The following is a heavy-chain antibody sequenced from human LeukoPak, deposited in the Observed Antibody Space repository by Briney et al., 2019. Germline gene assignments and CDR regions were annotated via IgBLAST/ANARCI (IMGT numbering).Heavy chain of an antibody. D-gene: IGHD3-9*01. CDR3: ARDTALTGSQSYGMDV. J-gene: IGHJ6*02. V-gene: IGHV3-21*01. CDR2: ISSSSSYI. CDR1: GFTFSSYS. Sequence: GGSLRLSCAASGFTFSSYSMNWVRQAPGKGLEWVSSISSSSSYIYYADSVKGRFTISRDNAKNSLYLQMNSLRAEGTAVYYCARDTALTGSQSYGMDVWGQGTTATVSS.